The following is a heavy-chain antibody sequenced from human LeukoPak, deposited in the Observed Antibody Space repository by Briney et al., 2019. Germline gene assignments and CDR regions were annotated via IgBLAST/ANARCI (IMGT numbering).Heavy chain of an antibody. CDR1: GFTFSDYY. CDR2: ISSSSSYT. J-gene: IGHJ3*02. V-gene: IGHV3-11*06. D-gene: IGHD6-19*01. Sequence: GGSLRLSCAASGFTFSDYYMSWIRQAPGKGLEWVSYISSSSSYTNYADSVKGRFTISRDNAKNSLYLQVDSLRAEETAVYYCARESPSSGWFHAFDIWGQGTMVTVSS. CDR3: ARESPSSGWFHAFDI.